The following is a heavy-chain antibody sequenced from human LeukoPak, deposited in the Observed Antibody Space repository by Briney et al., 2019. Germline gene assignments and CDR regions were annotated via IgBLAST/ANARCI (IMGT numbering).Heavy chain of an antibody. CDR2: VSASSNI. D-gene: IGHD2-21*01. CDR3: ARDGLHAAHFDY. J-gene: IGHJ4*02. V-gene: IGHV3-48*02. CDR1: GFTFSSYT. Sequence: GGSLRLSCAASGFTFSSYTMNWVRQAPGKGLQWVSTVSASSNIYYSDSVKGRFTISRDNARNSLYLQMNSLRDEDTAVYYCARDGLHAAHFDYWGQGTLVTVSS.